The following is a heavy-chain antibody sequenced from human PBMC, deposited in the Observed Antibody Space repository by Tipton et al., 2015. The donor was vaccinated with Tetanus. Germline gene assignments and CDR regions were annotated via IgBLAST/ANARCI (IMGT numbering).Heavy chain of an antibody. J-gene: IGHJ4*02. CDR2: FYSSEST. D-gene: IGHD3-9*01. Sequence: LRLSCIVSGGSISSYYWNWIRQPAGKGLEWIGRFYSSESTNYNPPLKSRVTMSVDTSKNQFSRRLTSVTAADTAVYYCARAATGTAGFGSWGQGTLVTVSS. V-gene: IGHV4-4*07. CDR1: GGSISSYY. CDR3: ARAATGTAGFGS.